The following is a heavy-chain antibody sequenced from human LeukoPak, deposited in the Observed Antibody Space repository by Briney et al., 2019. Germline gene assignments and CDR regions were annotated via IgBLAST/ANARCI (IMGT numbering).Heavy chain of an antibody. CDR2: ISGYNGKT. J-gene: IGHJ5*02. V-gene: IGHV1-18*01. CDR3: ARAGAVVDNWFDP. D-gene: IGHD2-15*01. CDR1: GYTFNTYG. Sequence: EASVKVSCKASGYTFNTYGITWVRQAPGQGLEWMGWISGYNGKTKYAQKRQDRVTMTTDTSTTTAYMELRSLTSDDTAVYYCARAGAVVDNWFDPWGQGTLVTVSS.